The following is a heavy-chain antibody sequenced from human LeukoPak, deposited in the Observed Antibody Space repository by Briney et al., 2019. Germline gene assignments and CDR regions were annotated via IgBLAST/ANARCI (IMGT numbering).Heavy chain of an antibody. CDR2: IYYSGST. CDR1: GGSISSGDYY. Sequence: SQTLSLTCTVSGGSISSGDYYWSWIRQPPGKGLEWIGYIYYSGSTYYNPSLKSRVTISVDTSKNQFSLKLNSVTAADTAVYYCASYMRIPGTLYFDYWGQGTLVTVSS. CDR3: ASYMRIPGTLYFDY. V-gene: IGHV4-30-4*01. J-gene: IGHJ4*02. D-gene: IGHD6-13*01.